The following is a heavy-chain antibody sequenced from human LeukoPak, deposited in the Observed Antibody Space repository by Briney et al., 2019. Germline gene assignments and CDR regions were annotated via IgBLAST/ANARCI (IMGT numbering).Heavy chain of an antibody. J-gene: IGHJ3*02. CDR2: IKQDGSEK. CDR1: GFTFSSYW. CDR3: ARAQHDILTGAAFDI. V-gene: IGHV3-7*03. D-gene: IGHD3-9*01. Sequence: GGSLRLSCAASGFTFSSYWMSWVRQAPGKGLEWVANIKQDGSEKYYVDSVKGRFTISRDNAKNSLYLQMNSLRAEDTALYHCARAQHDILTGAAFDIWGQGTMVTVSS.